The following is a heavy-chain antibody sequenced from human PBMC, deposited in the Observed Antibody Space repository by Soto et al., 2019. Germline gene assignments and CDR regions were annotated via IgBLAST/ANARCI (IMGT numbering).Heavy chain of an antibody. CDR1: GYTFTSYG. J-gene: IGHJ5*02. CDR3: ARDLYSGYVYNWFDP. Sequence: GASVKVSCKASGYTFTSYGISWVRQAPGQGLEWMGWISAYNGNTNYTQKLQGRVTMTTDTSTSTAYMELRSLRSDDTAVYYCARDLYSGYVYNWFDPWGQGTLVTVSS. D-gene: IGHD5-12*01. V-gene: IGHV1-18*01. CDR2: ISAYNGNT.